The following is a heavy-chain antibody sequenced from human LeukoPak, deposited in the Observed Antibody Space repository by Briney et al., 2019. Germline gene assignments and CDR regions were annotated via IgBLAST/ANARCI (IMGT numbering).Heavy chain of an antibody. Sequence: ASVKVSCKVSGYTLTELSMRWVRQAPGKGLEWMGGFDPEDGETIYAQKFQGRVTMTEDTSTDTAYMELSSLRSEDTAVYYCATRDFWSGYIDYWGQGTLVTVSS. CDR3: ATRDFWSGYIDY. D-gene: IGHD3-3*01. V-gene: IGHV1-24*01. CDR1: GYTLTELS. CDR2: FDPEDGET. J-gene: IGHJ4*02.